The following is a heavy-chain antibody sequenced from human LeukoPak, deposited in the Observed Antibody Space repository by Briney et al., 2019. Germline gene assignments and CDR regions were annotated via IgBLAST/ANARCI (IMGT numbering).Heavy chain of an antibody. CDR1: GFTFSDYG. CDR3: LKELSS. D-gene: IGHD6-19*01. CDR2: IRKYGTDS. Sequence: GGSLRLSCAASGFTFSDYGLHWVRQAPGKGLEWVACIRKYGTDSYYGDFMKGRFTITRDNSHNTLYLQVNSLRAEDRAVYCCLKELSSGGQGTLVTISS. J-gene: IGHJ4*02. V-gene: IGHV3-30*02.